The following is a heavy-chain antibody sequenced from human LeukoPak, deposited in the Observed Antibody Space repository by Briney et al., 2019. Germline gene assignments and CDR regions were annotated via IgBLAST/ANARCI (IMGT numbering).Heavy chain of an antibody. CDR1: GFTFSSYG. CDR3: AKAGWGYSYGYYDY. V-gene: IGHV3-33*06. CDR2: IWYDGSNK. D-gene: IGHD5-18*01. J-gene: IGHJ4*02. Sequence: GGSLRLSCAASGFTFSSYGMHWVRQAPGKGLEWVAVIWYDGSNKYYAGSVKGRFTISRDNSKNTLYLQMNSLRAEDTAVYYCAKAGWGYSYGYYDYWGQGTLVTVSS.